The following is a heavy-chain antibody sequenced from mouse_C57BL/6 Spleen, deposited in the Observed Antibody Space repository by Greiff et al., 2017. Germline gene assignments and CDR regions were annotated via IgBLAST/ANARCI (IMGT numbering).Heavy chain of an antibody. CDR1: GYTFTSYW. Sequence: VQLQQPGAELVKPGASVKVSCKASGYTFTSYWMHWVKQRPGQGLEWIGSIHPSDSDTNYNQKFKGKATLTVDKSSSTSYMQLSSLTSEDSAVYYWAISAQATAWFAYWGQGTLVTVSA. J-gene: IGHJ3*01. CDR2: IHPSDSDT. V-gene: IGHV1-74*01. CDR3: AISAQATAWFAY. D-gene: IGHD3-2*02.